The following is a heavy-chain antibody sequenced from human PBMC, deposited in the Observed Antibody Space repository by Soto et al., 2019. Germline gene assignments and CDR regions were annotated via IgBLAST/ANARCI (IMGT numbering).Heavy chain of an antibody. CDR3: ARGYSGYDQNWFDP. Sequence: SRTLSLTCAISGDSVSGNTAAWNWIRQSPSRGLEWLGRTYYRSKWYNDYALSVKSRITLNADTSKNQFSLQLNSVTPEDTAIYYGARGYSGYDQNWFDPWGQGTLVTVSS. CDR2: TYYRSKWYN. V-gene: IGHV6-1*01. CDR1: GDSVSGNTAA. J-gene: IGHJ5*02. D-gene: IGHD5-12*01.